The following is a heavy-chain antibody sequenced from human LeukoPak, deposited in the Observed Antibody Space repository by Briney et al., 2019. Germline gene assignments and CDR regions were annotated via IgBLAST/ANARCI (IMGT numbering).Heavy chain of an antibody. V-gene: IGHV4-4*07. J-gene: IGHJ4*02. Sequence: SETPSLTCTVSGGSISSYYWSWIRQPAGKGLEWIGRIYTSGSTNYNPSLKSRVTMSVDTSKNQFSLKLSSVTAADTAVYYCASQYDILTGYYNRVSYLDNWGQGTLVTVSS. CDR2: IYTSGST. CDR1: GGSISSYY. D-gene: IGHD3-9*01. CDR3: ASQYDILTGYYNRVSYLDN.